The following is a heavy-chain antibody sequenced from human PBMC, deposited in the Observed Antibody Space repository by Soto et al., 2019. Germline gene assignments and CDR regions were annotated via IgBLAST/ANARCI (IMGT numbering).Heavy chain of an antibody. CDR3: ARDSPHGYSDY. CDR1: FSSYA. Sequence: FSSYAISWVRQAPGQGLEWMGGIIPIFGTANYAQKFQGRVTITADKSTSTAYMELSSLRSEDTAVYYCARDSPHGYSDYWGQGTLVTVSS. J-gene: IGHJ4*02. CDR2: IIPIFGTA. D-gene: IGHD5-12*01. V-gene: IGHV1-69*06.